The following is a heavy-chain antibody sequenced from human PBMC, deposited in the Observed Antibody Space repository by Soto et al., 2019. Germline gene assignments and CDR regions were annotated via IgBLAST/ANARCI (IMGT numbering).Heavy chain of an antibody. Sequence: PGGSLRLSCAASGFTFSSYAMSWVRQAPGKGLEWVSAISGSGGSTYYADSVKGRFTISRDNSKNTLYLQMNSLRAEDTAVYYCAKKGSGSIAAAGIFYYFDYWGQGXLVTVSS. CDR2: ISGSGGST. V-gene: IGHV3-23*01. CDR3: AKKGSGSIAAAGIFYYFDY. CDR1: GFTFSSYA. D-gene: IGHD6-13*01. J-gene: IGHJ4*02.